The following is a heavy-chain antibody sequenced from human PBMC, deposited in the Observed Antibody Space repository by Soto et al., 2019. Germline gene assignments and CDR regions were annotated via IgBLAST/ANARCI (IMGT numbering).Heavy chain of an antibody. CDR3: ARHSLALRKNNWFDP. J-gene: IGHJ5*02. CDR1: GDSIISSDFY. D-gene: IGHD3-3*02. Sequence: SETLSLTCTVSGDSIISSDFYWGWVRQPPGKGLEWIGGIFYLGSSYYNPSLKSRVTMSVDTSKNQFSLRLRSVTAADTALYFCARHSLALRKNNWFDPWGQGIMVTVSS. V-gene: IGHV4-39*01. CDR2: IFYLGSS.